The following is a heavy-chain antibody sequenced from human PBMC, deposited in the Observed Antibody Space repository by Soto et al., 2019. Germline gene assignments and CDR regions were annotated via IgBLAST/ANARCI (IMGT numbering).Heavy chain of an antibody. D-gene: IGHD3-22*01. Sequence: GGSLRLSCAASGFTFSSYDMHWVRQATGKGLEWVSAIGTAGDTYYPGSVKGRFTISRENAKNSLYLQMNSLRAEDTAVYYCARAGYDSSGYYPLPDYWGQGTLVTVSS. CDR1: GFTFSSYD. J-gene: IGHJ4*02. CDR2: IGTAGDT. CDR3: ARAGYDSSGYYPLPDY. V-gene: IGHV3-13*01.